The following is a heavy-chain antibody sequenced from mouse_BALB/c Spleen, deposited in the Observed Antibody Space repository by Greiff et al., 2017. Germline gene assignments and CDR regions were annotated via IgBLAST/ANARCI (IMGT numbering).Heavy chain of an antibody. CDR1: GYTFTSYT. Sequence: LMESGAELARPGASVKMSCKASGYTFTSYTMHWVKQRPGQGLEWIGYINPSSGYTNYNQKFKDKATLTADKSSSTAYMQLSSLTSEDSAVYYCARGDGYYPTPYAMDYWGQGTSVTVSS. CDR2: INPSSGYT. CDR3: ARGDGYYPTPYAMDY. V-gene: IGHV1-4*01. J-gene: IGHJ4*01. D-gene: IGHD2-3*01.